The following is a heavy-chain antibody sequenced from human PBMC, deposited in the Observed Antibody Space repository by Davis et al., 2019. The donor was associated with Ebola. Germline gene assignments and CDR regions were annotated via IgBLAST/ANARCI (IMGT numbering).Heavy chain of an antibody. CDR2: ISYDGSNK. CDR1: GFTFSSYG. Sequence: GESLKIPCASSGFTFSSYGMHWVRQAPGKGLEWVAVISYDGSNKYYADSVKGRFTISSDNSKNTLYLQMNSLRAEDTAVYYCATMDGGNSHDYWGQGTLVTVSS. V-gene: IGHV3-30*03. D-gene: IGHD4-23*01. J-gene: IGHJ4*02. CDR3: ATMDGGNSHDY.